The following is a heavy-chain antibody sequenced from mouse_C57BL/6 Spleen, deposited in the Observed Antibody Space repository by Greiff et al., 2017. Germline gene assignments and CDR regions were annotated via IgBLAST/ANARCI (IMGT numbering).Heavy chain of an antibody. V-gene: IGHV7-3*01. CDR2: IRNKANGYTT. D-gene: IGHD2-1*01. CDR3: ASHHGNSAWFAY. CDR1: GFTFTDHY. Sequence: EVKLVESGGGLVQPGGSLSLSCAASGFTFTDHYMSWVRQPPGKALEWLGFIRNKANGYTTEYSASVKGRFTISRDNSHSILYLQMNALRAEDSATYFCASHHGNSAWFAYWGQGTLVTVSA. J-gene: IGHJ3*01.